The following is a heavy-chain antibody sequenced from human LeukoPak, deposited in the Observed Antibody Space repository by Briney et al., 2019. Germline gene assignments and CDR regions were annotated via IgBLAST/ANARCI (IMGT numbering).Heavy chain of an antibody. Sequence: GGSLRLSCAASGFTFASYSMNWVRQAPGKGLEWVSSISGDSTYIYNAGSVRGRFTISRDNAQASLYLQMISLRADDTAVYYCARVSGRLERQSDLDYWGQGTLVIVSS. CDR1: GFTFASYS. J-gene: IGHJ4*02. V-gene: IGHV3-21*01. D-gene: IGHD1-1*01. CDR2: ISGDSTYI. CDR3: ARVSGRLERQSDLDY.